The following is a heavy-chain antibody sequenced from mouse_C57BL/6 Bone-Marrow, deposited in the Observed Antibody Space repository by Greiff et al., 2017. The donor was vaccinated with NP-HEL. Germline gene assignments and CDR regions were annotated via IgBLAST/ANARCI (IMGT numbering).Heavy chain of an antibody. CDR1: GYTFTDYY. V-gene: IGHV1-19*01. Sequence: VQLQQPGPVLVKPGASVKMSCKASGYTFTDYYMNWVKQSHGKSLEWIGVINPYNGGTSYNQKFKGKATLTVDKSSSTAYMELNSLTSEDSAVYYCARGGRGFDYWGQGTTLTVSS. J-gene: IGHJ2*01. CDR3: ARGGRGFDY. CDR2: INPYNGGT.